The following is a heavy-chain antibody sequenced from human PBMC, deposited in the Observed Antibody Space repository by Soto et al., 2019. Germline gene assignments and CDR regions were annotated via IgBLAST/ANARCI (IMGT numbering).Heavy chain of an antibody. Sequence: QVQLQESGPGLVKPSETLSLTCSVSGGSISSYYWSWIRQPPGKGLEWIGYIYYSGRTNYNRSLKSRVTISVDTSKNQFSLKLSSVTAADTAVYYCARSSSSGWLPGYYGMDVWGQGTTVTVSS. V-gene: IGHV4-59*01. CDR3: ARSSSSGWLPGYYGMDV. J-gene: IGHJ6*02. CDR1: GGSISSYY. D-gene: IGHD6-19*01. CDR2: IYYSGRT.